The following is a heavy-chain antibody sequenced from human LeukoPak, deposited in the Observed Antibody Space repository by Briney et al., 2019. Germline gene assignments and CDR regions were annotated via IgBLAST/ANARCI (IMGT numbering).Heavy chain of an antibody. V-gene: IGHV3-23*01. Sequence: GSLRLSCAASGFTFNYYAMSWVRQAPGKGLEWVSAISGSGGSTYYADSVKGRFTISRDNSKNTLYLQMNSLRAEDTAVYYCAKDRHPRSAEKGLSDYWGQGTLVTVSS. CDR1: GFTFNYYA. CDR2: ISGSGGST. D-gene: IGHD2-15*01. CDR3: AKDRHPRSAEKGLSDY. J-gene: IGHJ4*02.